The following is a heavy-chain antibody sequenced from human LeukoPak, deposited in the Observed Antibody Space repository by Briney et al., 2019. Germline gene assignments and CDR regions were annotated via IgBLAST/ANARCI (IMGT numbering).Heavy chain of an antibody. CDR1: GFTFRNYG. J-gene: IGHJ4*02. D-gene: IGHD6-13*01. Sequence: PGGSLRLSCAASGFTFRNYGMHWIRQAPVKGLEWVAVIWSDGSTKYYAESVQGRFTISRDTSKNRLYLQLNSLRVEDTAVFYCARDTSSSWYYFDHWGQGTLVTVSS. CDR3: ARDTSSSWYYFDH. V-gene: IGHV3-33*01. CDR2: IWSDGSTK.